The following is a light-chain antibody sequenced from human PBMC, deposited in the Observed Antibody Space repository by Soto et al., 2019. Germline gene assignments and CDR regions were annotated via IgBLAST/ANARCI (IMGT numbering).Light chain of an antibody. Sequence: VLTQSPGTLSLSPGERGTLSCRASQSISSNFVAWYQQKPGQAPRLLIFSASTRATGIPDRFSGSGSETDFTLTIARLEPEDFAVYYCQQYGSSPRTFGQGTRLEIK. CDR1: QSISSNF. CDR3: QQYGSSPRT. V-gene: IGKV3-20*01. J-gene: IGKJ5*01. CDR2: SAS.